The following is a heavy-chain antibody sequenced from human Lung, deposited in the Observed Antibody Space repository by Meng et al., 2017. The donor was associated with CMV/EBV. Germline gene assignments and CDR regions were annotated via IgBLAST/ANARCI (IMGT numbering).Heavy chain of an antibody. D-gene: IGHD4-23*01. V-gene: IGHV3-43D*03. CDR2: ISWDGGST. J-gene: IGHJ6*02. CDR1: GFTFDDYA. Sequence: GGSXRLSCAASGFTFDDYAMHWVRQAPGKGLEWVSLISWDGGSTYYADSVKGRFTISRDNSKNSLYLQMNSLRAEDTALYYCAKDADGGKGYYYYGMDVWXQGTXVTVSS. CDR3: AKDADGGKGYYYYGMDV.